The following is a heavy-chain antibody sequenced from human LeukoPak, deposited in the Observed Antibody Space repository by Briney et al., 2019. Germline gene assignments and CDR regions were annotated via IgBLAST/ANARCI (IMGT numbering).Heavy chain of an antibody. J-gene: IGHJ6*02. CDR2: INPSRGST. CDR3: ARGGSSSSSWYGYYYGMDV. CDR1: GYTFTSYY. D-gene: IGHD6-13*01. Sequence: GASVKVSCKASGYTFTSYYMHWVRQARGQGLEWMGIINPSRGSTSYAQKFQGRVTLTRDTSTSTVYMELSSLRSEDTAVYYCARGGSSSSSWYGYYYGMDVWGQGTTVTVS. V-gene: IGHV1-46*01.